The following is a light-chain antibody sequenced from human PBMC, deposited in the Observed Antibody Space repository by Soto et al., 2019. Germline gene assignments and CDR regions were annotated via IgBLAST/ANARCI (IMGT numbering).Light chain of an antibody. V-gene: IGKV1-39*01. CDR3: QQHYNAPFS. CDR1: QSIDTF. CDR2: APS. J-gene: IGKJ2*01. Sequence: DIQLTQSPSSLSASVGDRVSITCRASQSIDTFLIWYQQTPGKAPKVLMYAPSSLQTGVPSRFSGSGSGTDFTLTISGLEPEDFANYYCQQHYNAPFSCGQGTKLDIK.